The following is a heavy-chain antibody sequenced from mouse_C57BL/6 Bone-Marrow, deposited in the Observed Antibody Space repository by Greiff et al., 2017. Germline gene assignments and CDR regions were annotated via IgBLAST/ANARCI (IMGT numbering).Heavy chain of an antibody. D-gene: IGHD4-1*01. V-gene: IGHV1-50*01. CDR3: ASPNWGYFDY. CDR2: IDPSDSYT. Sequence: WVKQRPGQGLEWIGEIDPSDSYTNYNQKFKGKATLTVDTSSSTAYMQLSSLTSEDSAVYYCASPNWGYFDYWGQGTTLTVSS. J-gene: IGHJ2*01.